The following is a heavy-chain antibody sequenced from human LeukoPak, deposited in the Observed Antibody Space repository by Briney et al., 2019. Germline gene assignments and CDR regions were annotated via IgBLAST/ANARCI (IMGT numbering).Heavy chain of an antibody. CDR3: ARGYDFWSGYPPRPSDWFDP. V-gene: IGHV4-59*01. CDR2: IYYSGST. D-gene: IGHD3-3*01. CDR1: GGSISSYY. Sequence: PSETLSLTCTVSGGSISSYYWSWIRQPPGKGLEWIGYIYYSGSTNYNPSLKSRVTISLDTSKNQFSLKLSSVTAADTAVYYCARGYDFWSGYPPRPSDWFDPWGQGTLVTVSS. J-gene: IGHJ5*02.